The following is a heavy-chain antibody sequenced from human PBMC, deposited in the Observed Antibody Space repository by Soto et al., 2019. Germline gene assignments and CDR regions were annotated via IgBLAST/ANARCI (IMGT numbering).Heavy chain of an antibody. J-gene: IGHJ4*02. Sequence: GGSLRLSCVVFEATLRNHCMSWVRQATGKGLEWVANIKQDGSEKYYVDSVKGRFTISRDNAKNSLYLQMNSLRAEDTAVYYCARSYEASFDHWGQGTLVTVSS. CDR3: ARSYEASFDH. D-gene: IGHD5-12*01. CDR2: IKQDGSEK. V-gene: IGHV3-7*05. CDR1: EATLRNHC.